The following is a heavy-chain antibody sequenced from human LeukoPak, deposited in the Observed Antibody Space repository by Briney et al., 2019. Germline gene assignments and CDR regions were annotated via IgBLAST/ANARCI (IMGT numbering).Heavy chain of an antibody. CDR2: ISFNGRNT. V-gene: IGHV3-23*02. D-gene: IGHD5-12*01. Sequence: PGGSLRPSCAASGFNFADSAMSWVRQTPRKGLEWVSLISFNGRNTYYGDSVKGRFTISRDNSKDMVYLQMNSLRAEDTAIFYCARDIELSTWGPGTMVTVSS. CDR3: ARDIELST. J-gene: IGHJ3*01. CDR1: GFNFADSA.